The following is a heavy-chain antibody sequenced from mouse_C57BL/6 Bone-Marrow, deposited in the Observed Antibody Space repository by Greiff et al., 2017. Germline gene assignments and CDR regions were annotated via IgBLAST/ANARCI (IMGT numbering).Heavy chain of an antibody. CDR1: GFTFSDYY. D-gene: IGHD2-1*01. CDR3: ARLIYYGNYVWFAY. Sequence: EVKLLESGGGLVQPGGSLKLSCAASGFTFSDYYMYWVRQTPEKRLEWVAYISNGGGSTYYPDTVKCRFTISRDNAKNTLSLQMSRLKSEDTAMYYCARLIYYGNYVWFAYWGQGTLVTVSA. J-gene: IGHJ3*01. V-gene: IGHV5-12*01. CDR2: ISNGGGST.